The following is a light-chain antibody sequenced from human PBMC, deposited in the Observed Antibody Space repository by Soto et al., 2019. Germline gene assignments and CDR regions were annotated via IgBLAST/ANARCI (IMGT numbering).Light chain of an antibody. CDR2: GAS. CDR1: QSVSSN. CDR3: QQYNNWPPYT. Sequence: EIVMTQSPDTLSVSPGERATLSCRASQSVSSNLVWYQQKPGQAPRLLIYGASTRATGIPARFSGSGSGTEFTLTISSLQSEDFALYYCQQYNNWPPYTFGQGIKLEIK. J-gene: IGKJ2*01. V-gene: IGKV3-15*01.